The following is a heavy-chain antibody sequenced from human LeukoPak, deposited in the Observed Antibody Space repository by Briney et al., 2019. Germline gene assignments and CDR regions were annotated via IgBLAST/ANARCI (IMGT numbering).Heavy chain of an antibody. Sequence: QAGGSLRLSCAASGFTFSSYGMHWVRQAPGKGLEWVAVISYDGSNKYYADSVKGRFTISRDNSKNTLYLQMNSLRAEDTAVYYCAKGALRFLEWLLFPLANMDVWGKGTTVTVSS. CDR3: AKGALRFLEWLLFPLANMDV. D-gene: IGHD3-3*01. CDR2: ISYDGSNK. J-gene: IGHJ6*03. V-gene: IGHV3-30*18. CDR1: GFTFSSYG.